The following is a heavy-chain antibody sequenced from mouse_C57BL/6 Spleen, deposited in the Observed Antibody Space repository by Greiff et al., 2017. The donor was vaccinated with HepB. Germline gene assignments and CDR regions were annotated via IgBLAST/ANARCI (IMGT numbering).Heavy chain of an antibody. Sequence: EVKLVESGGGLVQPGGSLSLSCAASGFTFTDYYMSWVRQPPGKALEWLGFIRNKANGYTTEYSASVKGRFTISRDNSQSILYLQMNALRAEDSATYYWARSPSLLRYFDYWGQGTTLTVSS. D-gene: IGHD1-2*01. CDR3: ARSPSLLRYFDY. J-gene: IGHJ2*01. CDR1: GFTFTDYY. CDR2: IRNKANGYTT. V-gene: IGHV7-3*01.